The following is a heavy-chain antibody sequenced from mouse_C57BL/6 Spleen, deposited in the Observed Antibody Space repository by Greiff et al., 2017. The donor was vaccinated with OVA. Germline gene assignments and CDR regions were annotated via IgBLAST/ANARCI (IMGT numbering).Heavy chain of an antibody. Sequence: EVKLQESGPGLVKPSQSLSLTCSVTGYSITSGYYWNWIRQFPGNKLEWIGYISYDGSNNYNPSLKNRISITRDTSKNQFFLKLNSVTTEDTATYYCARDLYWGQGTLVTVSA. CDR2: ISYDGSN. CDR3: ARDLY. J-gene: IGHJ3*01. V-gene: IGHV3-6*01. CDR1: GYSITSGYY.